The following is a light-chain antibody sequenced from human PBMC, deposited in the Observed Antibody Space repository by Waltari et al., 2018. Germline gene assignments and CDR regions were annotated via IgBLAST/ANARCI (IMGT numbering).Light chain of an antibody. J-gene: IGKJ5*01. V-gene: IGKV3-15*01. Sequence: EIVVTQSPATLSVSPGERATLSCRTSQTIDNNLAWYQQKPGQTPRLLIYGASTRAIGIPARFSGSGFGTEFTLTISSLQSEDFAVYYCQQYNNWLSVTFGQGTRLE. CDR2: GAS. CDR1: QTIDNN. CDR3: QQYNNWLSVT.